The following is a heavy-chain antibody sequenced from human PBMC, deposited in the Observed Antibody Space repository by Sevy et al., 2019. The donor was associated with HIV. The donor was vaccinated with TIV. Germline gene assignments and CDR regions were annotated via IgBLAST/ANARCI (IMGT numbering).Heavy chain of an antibody. Sequence: GGSLRLSCAASGFTFINYNMNWVRQAPGKGLEWVASVSGSSNYIYNAESLKGRFINSRDNAKVTLYLQMNSLRADDSAVYYCAGGPPDGSYDYFDYWGQGTLVTVSS. CDR1: GFTFINYN. J-gene: IGHJ4*02. CDR3: AGGPPDGSYDYFDY. V-gene: IGHV3-21*06. D-gene: IGHD1-26*01. CDR2: VSGSSNYI.